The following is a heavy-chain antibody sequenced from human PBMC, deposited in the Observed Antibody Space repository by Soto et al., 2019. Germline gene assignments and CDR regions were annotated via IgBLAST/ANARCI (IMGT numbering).Heavy chain of an antibody. V-gene: IGHV1-69*12. CDR1: GGTFSSYA. CDR2: IIPIFATT. CDR3: ARHDCVSSSCYYYYYYAMDV. J-gene: IGHJ6*02. D-gene: IGHD2-2*01. Sequence: QVQLVQSGAEVKKPGSSVKVSCKASGGTFSSYAISWVRQAPGQGLEWMGGIIPIFATTNYAQRFQGSVTITAAESTSTAYMELSSLRSEDTAVYYCARHDCVSSSCYYYYYYAMDVWGQGTTVTVSS.